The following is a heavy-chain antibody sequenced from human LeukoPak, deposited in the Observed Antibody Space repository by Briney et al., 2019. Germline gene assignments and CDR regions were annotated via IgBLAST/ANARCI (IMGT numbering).Heavy chain of an antibody. CDR3: AKTGIDYVWGSFRSQYDY. D-gene: IGHD3-16*02. Sequence: SGGSLRLSCAASGFTFSNFYMSWVRQAPGRGLEWVANIKQDGSEINYVDSVKGRFTISRDNAENSLYLQMNSLRVEDTAIYYCAKTGIDYVWGSFRSQYDYWGQGTLVAVSS. CDR1: GFTFSNFY. CDR2: IKQDGSEI. V-gene: IGHV3-7*01. J-gene: IGHJ4*02.